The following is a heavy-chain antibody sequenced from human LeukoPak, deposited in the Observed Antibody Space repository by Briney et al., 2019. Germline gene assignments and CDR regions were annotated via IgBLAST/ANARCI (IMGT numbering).Heavy chain of an antibody. CDR2: IYTSGST. Sequence: KPSETLSLTCTVSGGSISSGSYYWSWIRQPAGKGLEWIGRIYTSGSTNYNPSLKSRVTISVDTSKNQFSLKLSSVTAADTAVYYCARAELDYYGSGSPPFDYWGQGTLVTVSS. V-gene: IGHV4-61*02. CDR1: GGSISSGSYY. D-gene: IGHD3-10*01. CDR3: ARAELDYYGSGSPPFDY. J-gene: IGHJ4*02.